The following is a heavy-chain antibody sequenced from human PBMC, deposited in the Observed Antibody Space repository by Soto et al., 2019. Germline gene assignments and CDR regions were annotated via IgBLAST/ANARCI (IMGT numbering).Heavy chain of an antibody. CDR1: GYSFGEMS. J-gene: IGHJ4*02. CDR2: FDGEDGQT. CDR3: GIPEATGRLGY. V-gene: IGHV1-24*01. Sequence: ASVKVSCKVSGYSFGEMSMHWVRQTPEKGLEWMGSFDGEDGQTMYAQKFQGRVTMTEDTSADTAYMELSSLRSDDTAVYYCGIPEATGRLGYWGQGSRVTVSA.